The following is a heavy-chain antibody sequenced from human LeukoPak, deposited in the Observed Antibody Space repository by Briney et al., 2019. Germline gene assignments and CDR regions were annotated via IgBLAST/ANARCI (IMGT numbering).Heavy chain of an antibody. J-gene: IGHJ5*02. CDR2: ISGKGDYI. V-gene: IGHV3-21*01. D-gene: IGHD2-2*01. CDR3: ASDLPAATT. CDR1: GFTFSAYS. Sequence: GGSLKLSCAASGFTFSAYSMSWVRQAPGKGLEWVSSISGKGDYIFYADSMKGRFTISRDNAQKSLYLQMDSLRAEDTAVYYCASDLPAATTWGQGTLVTVSS.